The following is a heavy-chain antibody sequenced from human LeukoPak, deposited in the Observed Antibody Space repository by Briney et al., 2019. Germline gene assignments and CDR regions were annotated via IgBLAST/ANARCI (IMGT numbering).Heavy chain of an antibody. Sequence: PGGSLRLSCAASGFTFSSYAMHWVRQAPGKGLEWVAVISYDGSNKYYADSMKGRFTISRDNSKNTLYLQMNSLRAEDTAAYYCARSPEYCSGGSCSWGQGTLVTVSS. CDR3: ARSPEYCSGGSCS. D-gene: IGHD2-15*01. CDR1: GFTFSSYA. J-gene: IGHJ5*02. V-gene: IGHV3-30*04. CDR2: ISYDGSNK.